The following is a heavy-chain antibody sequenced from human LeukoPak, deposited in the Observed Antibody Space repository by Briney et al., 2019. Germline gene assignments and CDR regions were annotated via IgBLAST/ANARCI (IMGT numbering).Heavy chain of an antibody. D-gene: IGHD4-23*01. CDR2: LYYNGNT. CDR1: GGSFSNNYN. CDR3: TRSSDFGGYYFYYYMDV. Sequence: PSETLSLTCTVSGGSFSNNYNWDWIRPPPGKGLEWIGSLYYNGNTYYNPSLKSRLTISVETSKSPFSLQLRSVTAEDTAVYFCTRSSDFGGYYFYYYMDVWGKGTTVSVSS. J-gene: IGHJ6*03. V-gene: IGHV4-39*02.